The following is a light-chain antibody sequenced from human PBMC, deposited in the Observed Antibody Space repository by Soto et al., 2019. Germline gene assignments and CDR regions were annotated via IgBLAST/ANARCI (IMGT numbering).Light chain of an antibody. CDR1: QSISSY. V-gene: IGKV1-39*01. Sequence: DIQMTQSPSSLSASVGDRVTITCRASQSISSYLNWYQQKPGKAPKLLIYAASSLQSGVPSRFSGRGSWTDFTLTISSLQPEDFATYYCQQSYSTQPWPFGQGTKVEIK. CDR2: AAS. J-gene: IGKJ1*01. CDR3: QQSYSTQPWP.